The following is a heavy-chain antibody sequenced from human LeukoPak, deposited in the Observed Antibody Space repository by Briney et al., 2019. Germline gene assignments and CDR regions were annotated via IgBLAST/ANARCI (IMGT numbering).Heavy chain of an antibody. V-gene: IGHV3-48*01. CDR1: GFTFSTYS. D-gene: IGHD6-25*01. Sequence: GGSLRLSCAASGFTFSTYSVNWVRQAPGKGLEWVSYISSSSSTIYYADSVQGRFTISRDNAKNSLYLQMNSLRAEDAAVYYCARRITASGKHYFDHWGQGTLVTVSS. J-gene: IGHJ4*02. CDR2: ISSSSSTI. CDR3: ARRITASGKHYFDH.